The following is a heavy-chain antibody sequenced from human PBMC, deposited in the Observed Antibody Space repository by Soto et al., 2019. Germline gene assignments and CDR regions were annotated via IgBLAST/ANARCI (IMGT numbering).Heavy chain of an antibody. V-gene: IGHV4-4*02. CDR3: ASNGALGGNTRADC. CDR2: LYHSGSS. J-gene: IGHJ4*02. Sequence: QVQLQESGPGLVRPSGTLSLTCSVSGGSISSTNWWHWVRQSPGKGLEWVGELYHSGSSNYTPSLKRRVNNTVDKSNIHFSLKMSSVIAADTAVYYCASNGALGGNTRADCWGQGTLVTVSS. D-gene: IGHD3-10*01. CDR1: GGSISSTNW.